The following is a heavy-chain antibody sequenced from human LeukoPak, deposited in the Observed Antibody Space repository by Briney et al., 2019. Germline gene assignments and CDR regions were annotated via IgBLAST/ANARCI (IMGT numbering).Heavy chain of an antibody. CDR2: IYYSGST. D-gene: IGHD3-10*01. CDR1: GGSISSYY. J-gene: IGHJ5*02. Sequence: SETLSLTCTVSGGSISSYYWSWLRQPPGKGLEWLGYIYYSGSTNYNPSLKSRVTISVDTSKNQFSLKLSSVTAADTAVYYCARNPSHMVRGWMVVGPFDPWGQGTLVTVSS. CDR3: ARNPSHMVRGWMVVGPFDP. V-gene: IGHV4-59*01.